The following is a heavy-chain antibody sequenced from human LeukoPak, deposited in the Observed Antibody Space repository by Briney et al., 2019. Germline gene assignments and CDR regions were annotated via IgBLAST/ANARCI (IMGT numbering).Heavy chain of an antibody. D-gene: IGHD3-3*01. CDR2: IYPGDSDT. CDR3: ARPAQGITIFGVVPY. Sequence: WWSWVRQPPGKGLEWMGIIYPGDSDTRYSPSFQGQVTISADKSISTAYLQWSSLKASDTAMYYCARPAQGITIFGVVPYWGQGTLVTVSS. V-gene: IGHV5-51*01. CDR1: W. J-gene: IGHJ4*02.